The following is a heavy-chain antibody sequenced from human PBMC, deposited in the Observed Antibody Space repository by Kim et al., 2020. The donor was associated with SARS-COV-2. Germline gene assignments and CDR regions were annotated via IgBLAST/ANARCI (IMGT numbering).Heavy chain of an antibody. J-gene: IGHJ6*02. V-gene: IGHV4-4*02. CDR1: GGSISSDNW. CDR3: ARDRRVITMFGVGDYGMDV. CDR2: IYHSGST. Sequence: SETLSLTCAVSGGSISSDNWWSWIRQPPGKGLEWIGKIYHSGSTNYNPSLKSRVTISVDKSKNQFSLKLSSVTAADTAVYYCARDRRVITMFGVGDYGMDVWGQGTTVTVSS. D-gene: IGHD3-3*01.